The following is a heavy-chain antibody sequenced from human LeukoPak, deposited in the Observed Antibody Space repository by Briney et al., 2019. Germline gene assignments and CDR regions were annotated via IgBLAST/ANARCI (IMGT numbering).Heavy chain of an antibody. CDR3: ARGGGGTWYFDY. CDR1: GGSFSGYY. Sequence: SETLSLTCAVYGGSFSGYYWSWIRQPPGKGLEWIGEINRSGSTNYNPSLKSRVTISVDTSKNQFSLKLSSVTAADTAVYYCARGGGGTWYFDYWGQGTLVTVSS. CDR2: INRSGST. D-gene: IGHD2-15*01. V-gene: IGHV4-34*01. J-gene: IGHJ4*02.